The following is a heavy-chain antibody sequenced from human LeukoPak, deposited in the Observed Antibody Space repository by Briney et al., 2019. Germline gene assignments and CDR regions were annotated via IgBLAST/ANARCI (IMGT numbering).Heavy chain of an antibody. V-gene: IGHV1-2*06. CDR3: ASLDYGGTGDY. D-gene: IGHD4-23*01. J-gene: IGHJ4*02. Sequence: ASVKVSCKASGYTFTSYGISWVRQAPGQGLEWMGRINPNSGGTNYAQKFQGRVTMTRDTSISTAYMELSRLRSDDTAVYYCASLDYGGTGDYWGQGTLVTVSS. CDR2: INPNSGGT. CDR1: GYTFTSYG.